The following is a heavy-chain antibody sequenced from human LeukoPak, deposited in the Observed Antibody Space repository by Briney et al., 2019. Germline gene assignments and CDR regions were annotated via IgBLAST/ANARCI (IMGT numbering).Heavy chain of an antibody. J-gene: IGHJ3*02. V-gene: IGHV1-3*01. D-gene: IGHD3-22*01. CDR1: GYTFTSYA. CDR3: ARDDSSGYWDDAFDI. CDR2: INAGNGNT. Sequence: ASVKVSCKASGYTFTSYAMHWVRQAPGQRLEWMGWINAGNGNTKYSQKFQGRVTITRDTSASTAYMELSSPRSEDTAVYYCARDDSSGYWDDAFDIWGQGTMVTVSS.